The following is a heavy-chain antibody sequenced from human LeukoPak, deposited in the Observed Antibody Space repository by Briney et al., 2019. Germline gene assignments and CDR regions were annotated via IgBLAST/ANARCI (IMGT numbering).Heavy chain of an antibody. CDR1: GFTFSTCV. CDR3: AKARLGDSGTDAFDM. D-gene: IGHD1-14*01. CDR2: VRGGGGLT. V-gene: IGHV3-23*01. Sequence: GGSLRLSCAASGFTFSTCVMGWVRQTPGKGLEWVSAVRGGGGLTYYADSVKGRFTVSRDNSKNTVYLQMNSLRAEDTAVYYCAKARLGDSGTDAFDMWGQGTMVTVSS. J-gene: IGHJ3*02.